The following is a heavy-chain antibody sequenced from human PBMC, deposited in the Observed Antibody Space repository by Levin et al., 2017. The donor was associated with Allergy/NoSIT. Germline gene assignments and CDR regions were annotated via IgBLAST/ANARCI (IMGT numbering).Heavy chain of an antibody. Sequence: GGSLRLSCAASGFTFSDYYMSWIRQAPGKGLEWVSYISSSGSTIYYADSVKGRFTISRDNAKNSLYLQMNSLRAEDTAVYYCARAALYIYYDSSGLSHPDDAFDIWGQGTMVTVSS. CDR2: ISSSGSTI. V-gene: IGHV3-11*01. CDR1: GFTFSDYY. J-gene: IGHJ3*02. CDR3: ARAALYIYYDSSGLSHPDDAFDI. D-gene: IGHD3-22*01.